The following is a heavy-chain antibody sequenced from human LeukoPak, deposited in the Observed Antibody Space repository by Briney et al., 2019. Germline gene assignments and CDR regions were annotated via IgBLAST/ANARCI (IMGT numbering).Heavy chain of an antibody. CDR1: GYTFTSYY. D-gene: IGHD2-15*01. CDR3: ARDGCSGGSGYTNWYLDL. V-gene: IGHV1-46*01. Sequence: ASVKVSCKASGYTFTSYYMHCVRQAPGQGLEWMGIINPSGGSTSYAQNFQGRVTMTRDTSTSTVYMELSSLRTEDTAVYYCARDGCSGGSGYTNWYLDLWGRGTLVTVSS. CDR2: INPSGGST. J-gene: IGHJ2*01.